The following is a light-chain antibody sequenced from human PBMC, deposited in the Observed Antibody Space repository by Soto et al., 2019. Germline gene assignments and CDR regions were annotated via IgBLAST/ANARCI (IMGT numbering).Light chain of an antibody. CDR1: SSDVGGYNF. J-gene: IGLJ1*01. Sequence: QSVLTQPASVSGSPGQSITISCTGTSSDVGGYNFVSWYQQHLDKAPKLMIYDVTNRPSGVSNRFSGSKSGNTASLTISGLQAEDEADYYCSSYTSISTYVFGTGTKVTAL. CDR2: DVT. V-gene: IGLV2-14*01. CDR3: SSYTSISTYV.